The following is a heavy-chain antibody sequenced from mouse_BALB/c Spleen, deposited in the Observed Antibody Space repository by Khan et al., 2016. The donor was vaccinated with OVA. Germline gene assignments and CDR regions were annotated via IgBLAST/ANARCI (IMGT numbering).Heavy chain of an antibody. CDR3: ARFATATRNFYAVDF. J-gene: IGHJ4*01. CDR2: IWGDGNT. V-gene: IGHV2-3*01. Sequence: QVQLKQSGPGLVAPSQSLSITCTVSGFSLTNYGINWVRQPPGKGLEWLGVIWGDGNTNYHSVLKYSLSISKDNSKSQVFFKLNRLQTDDTATYYCARFATATRNFYAVDFLGQGTLVTVSS. D-gene: IGHD6-1*01. CDR1: GFSLTNYG.